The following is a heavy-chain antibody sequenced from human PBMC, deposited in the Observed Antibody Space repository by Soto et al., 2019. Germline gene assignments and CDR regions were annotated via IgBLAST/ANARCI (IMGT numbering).Heavy chain of an antibody. V-gene: IGHV4-59*01. CDR2: IYYSGST. D-gene: IGHD2-15*01. CDR3: AREDPDCSGGSCYSTV. CDR1: GGSISSYY. Sequence: PSETLSLTCTVSGGSISSYYWSWIRQPPGKGLEWIGYIYYSGSTNYNPSLKSRVTISVDTSKNQFSLKLSSVTAADTAVYYCAREDPDCSGGSCYSTVWGQGTLVTVSS. J-gene: IGHJ4*02.